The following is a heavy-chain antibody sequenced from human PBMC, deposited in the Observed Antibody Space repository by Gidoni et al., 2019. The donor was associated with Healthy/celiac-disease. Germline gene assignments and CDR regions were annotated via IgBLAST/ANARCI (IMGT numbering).Heavy chain of an antibody. Sequence: VQLLESGGGLVQPGGSLRLSRAASGFTLSSYAMSWVRPAPGKGLGWVSAISRSGGSTYYADSVKGRFTISRDNSKNTLYLQMNSLRAEYAAVYYCAKEAYSSGWSGPFDYWGQGTLVTVSS. J-gene: IGHJ4*02. CDR2: ISRSGGST. CDR3: AKEAYSSGWSGPFDY. D-gene: IGHD6-19*01. CDR1: GFTLSSYA. V-gene: IGHV3-23*01.